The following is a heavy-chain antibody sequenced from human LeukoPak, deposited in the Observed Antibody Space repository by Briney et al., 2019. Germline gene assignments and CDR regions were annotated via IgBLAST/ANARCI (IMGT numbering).Heavy chain of an antibody. J-gene: IGHJ4*02. V-gene: IGHV4-39*07. D-gene: IGHD5-18*01. CDR3: ARALYSYVDY. CDR1: GGSISSSSYY. Sequence: SETLSLTCTVSGGSISSSSYYWGWLRQPPGKGLEWIGSIYYSGSTYYNPSLKSRVTISVDTSKNQFSLKLSSVTAADTAVYYCARALYSYVDYWGQGTLVTVSS. CDR2: IYYSGST.